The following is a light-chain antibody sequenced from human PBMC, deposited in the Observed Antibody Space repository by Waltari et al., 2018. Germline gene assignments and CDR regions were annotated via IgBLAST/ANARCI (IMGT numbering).Light chain of an antibody. J-gene: IGKJ1*01. CDR1: QSVSTH. CDR3: QETYTPPWT. Sequence: DIQMTQSPLSLSASVGDSVTVTCRASQSVSTHLTWYQHKPGKAPELLVYSASFLETGVPSRFSAGGSGTDFNFTITAVQPEDFATYYCQETYTPPWTFGPGTRLEIK. V-gene: IGKV1-39*01. CDR2: SAS.